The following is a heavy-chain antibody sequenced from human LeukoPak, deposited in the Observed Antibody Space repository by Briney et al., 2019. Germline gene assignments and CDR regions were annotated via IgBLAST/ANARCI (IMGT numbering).Heavy chain of an antibody. D-gene: IGHD1-26*01. CDR3: ARTTAGAPHCPLHYYYGMDV. J-gene: IGHJ6*04. CDR1: GFTFSSFE. Sequence: GRSLRLSCAVSGFTFSSFEMNWVSHAQGAGMEWDSYIRGCGSAIYYADSVKGRFTISRDNAKNSLYLQMNSLRAEDTAVYYCARTTAGAPHCPLHYYYGMDVWGKGTTVTVSS. CDR2: IRGCGSAI. V-gene: IGHV3-48*03.